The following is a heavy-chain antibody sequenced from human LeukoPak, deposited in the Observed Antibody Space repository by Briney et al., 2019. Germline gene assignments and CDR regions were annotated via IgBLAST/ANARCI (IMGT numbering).Heavy chain of an antibody. D-gene: IGHD5-18*01. Sequence: GGSLRLSCAASGFTFSSYAMSWVRQAPGKGLEWVANIKKDGSEKYYVDAVKGRFTISRDNAKTPLYLQMNSLRAEDTAVYYFARDLSGIAGYTYGRGIDYWGQGTLVTVSS. J-gene: IGHJ4*02. V-gene: IGHV3-7*01. CDR3: ARDLSGIAGYTYGRGIDY. CDR2: IKKDGSEK. CDR1: GFTFSSYA.